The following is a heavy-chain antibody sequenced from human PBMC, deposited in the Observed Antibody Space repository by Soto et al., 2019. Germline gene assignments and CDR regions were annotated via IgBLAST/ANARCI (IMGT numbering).Heavy chain of an antibody. CDR3: ARAEVTAMPRYFDY. J-gene: IGHJ4*02. CDR1: GGTFSSYA. Sequence: QVQLVQSGAEVKKPGSSVKVSCKASGGTFSSYAISWVRQAPGQGLEWMGGIIPIFGTANYAQKFQGRVTITADESTSTAYMELSSPRSEDTAVYYCARAEVTAMPRYFDYWGQGTLVTVSS. V-gene: IGHV1-69*12. CDR2: IIPIFGTA. D-gene: IGHD2-21*02.